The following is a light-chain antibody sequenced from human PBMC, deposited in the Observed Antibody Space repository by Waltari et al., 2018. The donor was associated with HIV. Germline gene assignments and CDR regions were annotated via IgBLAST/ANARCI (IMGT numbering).Light chain of an antibody. J-gene: IGLJ2*01. CDR1: NSNIGAGFA. V-gene: IGLV1-40*01. CDR2: DNN. Sequence: QSALTQPPSVSGAPGQSVTISCSWSNSNIGAGFAVHWFQQVPANAPRLLIYDNNNRPSGVPDRFSGSKSGTSASLAINGLQSEDEADYYCQSYDSRLSGSVVFGGGTKVTVL. CDR3: QSYDSRLSGSVV.